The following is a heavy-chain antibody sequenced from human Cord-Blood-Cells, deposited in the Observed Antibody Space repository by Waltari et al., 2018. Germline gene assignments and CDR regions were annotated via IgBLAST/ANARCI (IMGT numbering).Heavy chain of an antibody. J-gene: IGHJ4*02. CDR3: ARVAHDYTFDY. D-gene: IGHD2-2*02. CDR1: GGTFSSSG. CDR2: IIPILGIA. Sequence: VQLVQSGAEVKKPGSSVKGSRRASGGTFSSSGTSWGRQAPGQGLEWMGGIIPILGIANYAQKFQGRVTITADKSTSTADMELSSLRSEDTAVYYCARVAHDYTFDYWGQGTLVTVSS. V-gene: IGHV1-69*10.